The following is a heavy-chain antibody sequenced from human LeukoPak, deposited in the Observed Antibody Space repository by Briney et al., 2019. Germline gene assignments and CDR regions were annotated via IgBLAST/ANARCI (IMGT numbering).Heavy chain of an antibody. V-gene: IGHV6-1*01. CDR1: GDSVSSNSAA. D-gene: IGHD3-22*01. CDR2: TYYRSKWSY. CDR3: ARESYDSSGYYCGMDV. J-gene: IGHJ6*02. Sequence: SQTLSLTCVISGDSVSSNSAAWNWIRQSPSRGLEWLGRTYYRSKWSYDYAVSVKSRIIINSDPSKNQFSLQLSSVTPEDTAVYYCARESYDSSGYYCGMDVWGRGTTVTVSS.